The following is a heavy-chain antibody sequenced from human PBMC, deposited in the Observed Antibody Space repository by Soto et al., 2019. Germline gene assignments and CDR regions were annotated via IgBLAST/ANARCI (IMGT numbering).Heavy chain of an antibody. CDR1: GFTFSSYG. Sequence: GGSLRLSCVASGFTFSSYGMHWVRQAPGKGLEWVAIISYDGSNTYYADSVKGRFTISRDNSKNTLYLQMNSLETEDTAVYYCTRSSGSYRYFDLWGRGTLVTVSS. V-gene: IGHV3-30*03. D-gene: IGHD1-26*01. CDR2: ISYDGSNT. J-gene: IGHJ2*01. CDR3: TRSSGSYRYFDL.